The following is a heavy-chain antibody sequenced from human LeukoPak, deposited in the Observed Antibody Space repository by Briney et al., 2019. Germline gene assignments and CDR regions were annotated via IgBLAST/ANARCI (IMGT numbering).Heavy chain of an antibody. CDR3: ARGRGSYYYFDY. D-gene: IGHD1-26*01. CDR1: GGSISSYY. J-gene: IGHJ4*02. V-gene: IGHV4-59*01. Sequence: SETLSLTCTVSGGSISSYYWSWIRQPPGKGLEWIGYIYYSGSTNYNPSPKSRVTISVDTSKNQFSLKLSSVTAADTAVYYCARGRGSYYYFDYWGQGTLVTVSS. CDR2: IYYSGST.